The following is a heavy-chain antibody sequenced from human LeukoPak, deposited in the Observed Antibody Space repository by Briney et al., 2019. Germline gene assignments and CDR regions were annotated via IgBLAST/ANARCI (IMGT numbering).Heavy chain of an antibody. Sequence: GGSLRLSRAASGFTFDDYAMHWVRQAPGKGLEWVSLISWNGASTYYADSVKGRFTISRDNSKNSLYLQMNSLRAEDTAFYYCAKDGVVAALGDNWFDPWGQGTLVTVSS. V-gene: IGHV3-43D*03. CDR3: AKDGVVAALGDNWFDP. J-gene: IGHJ5*02. D-gene: IGHD2-15*01. CDR2: ISWNGAST. CDR1: GFTFDDYA.